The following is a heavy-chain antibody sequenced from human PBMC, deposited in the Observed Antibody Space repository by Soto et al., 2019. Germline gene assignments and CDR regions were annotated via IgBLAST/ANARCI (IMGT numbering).Heavy chain of an antibody. D-gene: IGHD1-7*01. CDR1: GGSISNYY. J-gene: IGHJ4*02. CDR2: IFYSGST. Sequence: PSETLSLTCTVSGGSISNYYWSWIRQPPGRGLEWIGHIFYSGSTNYNPSLKSRVTIAVDTSNNQFSLKLSSMTAADTAVYYCARGRPWELYDYWGQGTLVTVSS. V-gene: IGHV4-59*12. CDR3: ARGRPWELYDY.